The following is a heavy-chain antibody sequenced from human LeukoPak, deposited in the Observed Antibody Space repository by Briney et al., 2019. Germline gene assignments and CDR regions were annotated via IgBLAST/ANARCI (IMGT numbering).Heavy chain of an antibody. CDR1: GFTFSSYA. V-gene: IGHV3-30*04. Sequence: GGSLRLSCAASGFTFSSYAMHWVRQAPGKGLEWVAVISYGGSNKYYAESVKGRFTISRDNSKNTLYLQLNSLRAEDTAVYYCAREGQITFGGVIVMAPFFDYWGQGTLVTVSS. CDR2: ISYGGSNK. D-gene: IGHD3-16*02. CDR3: AREGQITFGGVIVMAPFFDY. J-gene: IGHJ4*02.